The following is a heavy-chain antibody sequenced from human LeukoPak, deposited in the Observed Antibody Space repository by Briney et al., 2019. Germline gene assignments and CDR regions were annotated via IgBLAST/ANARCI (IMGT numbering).Heavy chain of an antibody. J-gene: IGHJ4*02. V-gene: IGHV5-51*01. Sequence: RGESLKISCKGSGYSFTSYWIGWVRQMPGKGLEWMGIIYPGDSDTRYSPSFQGQVTISADKSISTAYLQWSSLKASDTAMYYCARHPPPDILTGYYIYFDYWGQGTLVTVSS. CDR2: IYPGDSDT. CDR3: ARHPPPDILTGYYIYFDY. CDR1: GYSFTSYW. D-gene: IGHD3-9*01.